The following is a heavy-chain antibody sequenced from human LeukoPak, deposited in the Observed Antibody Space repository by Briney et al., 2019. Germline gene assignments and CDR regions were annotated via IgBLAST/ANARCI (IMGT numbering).Heavy chain of an antibody. CDR2: ITGSGGSI. Sequence: PGGALRISCSAPGLTLCPYVLTSGRQAPGKGLGWVSAITGSGGSIYYADSVRGRFTISRDNSKNTLYLQMNSLRAEDTAVYYCAHPSTPDYGGLDYWGQGTLVTVSS. CDR3: AHPSTPDYGGLDY. J-gene: IGHJ4*02. CDR1: GLTLCPYV. V-gene: IGHV3-23*01. D-gene: IGHD4-17*01.